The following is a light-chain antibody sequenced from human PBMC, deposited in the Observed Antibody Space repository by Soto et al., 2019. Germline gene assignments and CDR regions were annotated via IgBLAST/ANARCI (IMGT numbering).Light chain of an antibody. CDR3: QQRSNWPIT. J-gene: IGKJ5*01. CDR2: DAS. V-gene: IGKV3-11*01. CDR1: QSVSSY. Sequence: EIVLTQSPVTLSLSPGERATLSCRASQSVSSYLAWYQQKPGQAPRLLIYDASNRATGIPPRFSGSGSGTDFTLTISSLEPEDFAVYYCQQRSNWPITFGQGTRLEIK.